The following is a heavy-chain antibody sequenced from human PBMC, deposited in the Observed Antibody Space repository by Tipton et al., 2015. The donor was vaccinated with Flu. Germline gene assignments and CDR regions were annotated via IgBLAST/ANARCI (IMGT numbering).Heavy chain of an antibody. D-gene: IGHD2-21*02. CDR2: INHSGST. J-gene: IGHJ5*02. CDR3: ARGVEVVTASTGFDP. V-gene: IGHV4-34*01. CDR1: GGSFSGYY. Sequence: LRLSCAVYGGSFSGYYWSWIRQPPGKGLEWMGEINHSGSTNYNPSLKSRVTISVDTSKNQFSLKLSSVTAADTAVYYCARGVEVVTASTGFDPWGQGTLVTVSS.